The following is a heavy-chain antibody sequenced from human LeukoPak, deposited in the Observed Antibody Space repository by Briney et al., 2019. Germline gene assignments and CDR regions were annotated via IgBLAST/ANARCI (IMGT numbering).Heavy chain of an antibody. D-gene: IGHD3-22*01. CDR2: MNPNSGNT. J-gene: IGHJ4*02. Sequence: ASVKVSCKASGYTFTSYDINWVRQATGQGLEWMGWMNPNSGNTGYAQKFQGRVTMTRNTSISTAYMELSSLRSEDTAVYYCARARGGYYDSSGYYYARYFDYWGQGTLVTVSS. CDR3: ARARGGYYDSSGYYYARYFDY. V-gene: IGHV1-8*01. CDR1: GYTFTSYD.